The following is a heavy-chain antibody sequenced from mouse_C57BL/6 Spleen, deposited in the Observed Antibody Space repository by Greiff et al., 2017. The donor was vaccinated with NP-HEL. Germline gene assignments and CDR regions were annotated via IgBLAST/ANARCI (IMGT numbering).Heavy chain of an antibody. D-gene: IGHD1-1*01. Sequence: VQLQQSGAELVRPGASVKLSCTASGFNIKDDYMHWVKQRPEQGLEWIGWIDPENGDTEYASKFQGKATITADTSSNTAYLQLSSLTSEDTAVYYCTTPLCGTTVVASFDYWGQGTTLTVSS. CDR2: IDPENGDT. CDR3: TTPLCGTTVVASFDY. CDR1: GFNIKDDY. V-gene: IGHV14-4*01. J-gene: IGHJ2*01.